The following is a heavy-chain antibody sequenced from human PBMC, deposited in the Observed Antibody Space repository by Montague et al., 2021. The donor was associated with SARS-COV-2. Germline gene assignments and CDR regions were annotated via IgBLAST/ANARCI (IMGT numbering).Heavy chain of an antibody. CDR3: ARSYGTTVVTRAFDY. D-gene: IGHD4-23*01. J-gene: IGHJ4*02. V-gene: IGHV2-70*01. Sequence: PALVKPTQTLTLTCTFSGFSLSTSGMCVSWIRQPPGKALEWLTLIDWDDDKYYSTSLKTWLTISKVTSKNQVVLTMTNMDPVDTATYYCARSYGTTVVTRAFDYWGQGTLVTVSS. CDR2: IDWDDDK. CDR1: GFSLSTSGMC.